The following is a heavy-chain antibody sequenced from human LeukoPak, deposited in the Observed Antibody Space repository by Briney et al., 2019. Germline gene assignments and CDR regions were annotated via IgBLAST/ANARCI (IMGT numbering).Heavy chain of an antibody. D-gene: IGHD1-26*01. CDR3: ARVLVREDY. CDR1: GYSISSGYY. V-gene: IGHV4-38-2*02. Sequence: SETLSLTCTVSGYSISSGYYWGWIRQPPGKGLEWIGSIYHSGSTYYNPSLKSRVTISVDTSKNQFSLKLSSVTAADTAVYYCARVLVREDYWGQGTLVTVSS. CDR2: IYHSGST. J-gene: IGHJ4*02.